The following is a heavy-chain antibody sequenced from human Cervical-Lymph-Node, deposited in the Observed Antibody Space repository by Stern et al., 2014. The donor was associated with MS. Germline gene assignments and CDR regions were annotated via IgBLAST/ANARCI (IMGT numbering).Heavy chain of an antibody. V-gene: IGHV4-31*03. D-gene: IGHD4-23*01. Sequence: QVQLQESGPGLVKPSQTLSLTCTVSGGSISSGGYYWSWNRQHPGKGLEWIGYIYYSGSTYYNPSLKSRVTISVDTSKNQFSLKLSSVTAADTAVYYCARDSGGDYVGHFDYWGQGTLVTVSS. CDR3: ARDSGGDYVGHFDY. CDR1: GGSISSGGYY. CDR2: IYYSGST. J-gene: IGHJ4*02.